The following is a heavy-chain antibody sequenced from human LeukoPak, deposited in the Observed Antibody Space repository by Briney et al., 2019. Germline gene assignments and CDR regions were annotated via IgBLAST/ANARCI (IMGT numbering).Heavy chain of an antibody. Sequence: GGSLRLSYVASGFTFSSYGMHWVRQAPGKGLEWVSYISSSSSTIHYADSVKGRFTISRDNAKNSLYLQMNSLRDEDTAVYYCAREQQLSDWGQGTLVTVSS. D-gene: IGHD3-16*02. CDR2: ISSSSSTI. J-gene: IGHJ4*02. V-gene: IGHV3-48*02. CDR3: AREQQLSD. CDR1: GFTFSSYG.